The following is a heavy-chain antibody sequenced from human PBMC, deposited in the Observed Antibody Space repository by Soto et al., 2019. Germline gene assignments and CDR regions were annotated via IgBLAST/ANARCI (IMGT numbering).Heavy chain of an antibody. J-gene: IGHJ3*02. D-gene: IGHD3-16*01. Sequence: GGSLRLSCAASGFTFSSYAMSWVRQAPGKGLEWVSAISGSGGSTYYADSVKGRFTISRDNSKNTLYLQMNSLRAEDTAVYYCAKATNRYVYIWGSYRPDAFDIWGQGTMVTVSS. CDR1: GFTFSSYA. V-gene: IGHV3-23*01. CDR2: ISGSGGST. CDR3: AKATNRYVYIWGSYRPDAFDI.